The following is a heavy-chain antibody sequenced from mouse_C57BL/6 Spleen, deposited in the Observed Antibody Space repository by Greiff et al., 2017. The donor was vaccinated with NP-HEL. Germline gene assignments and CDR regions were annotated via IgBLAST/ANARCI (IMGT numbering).Heavy chain of an antibody. CDR2: ISSGGSYT. J-gene: IGHJ4*01. D-gene: IGHD2-4*01. CDR3: ARKIYYDYVYAMDY. CDR1: GFTFSSYG. V-gene: IGHV5-6*01. Sequence: EVQLVESGGDLVKPGGSLKLSCAASGFTFSSYGMSWVRQTPDKRLEWVATISSGGSYTYYPDSVKGRFTISRDNAKNTLYLQMSSLKSEDTAMYYCARKIYYDYVYAMDYWGQGTSVTVSS.